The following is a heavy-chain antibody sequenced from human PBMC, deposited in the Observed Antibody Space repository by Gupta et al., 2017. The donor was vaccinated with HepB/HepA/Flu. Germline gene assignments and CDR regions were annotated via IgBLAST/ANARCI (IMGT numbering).Heavy chain of an antibody. CDR2: ISYDGSNK. CDR1: GFPFSSYG. J-gene: IGHJ4*02. Sequence: QVQLVESGGGVVQPGRSLRLSCAASGFPFSSYGMHWVRQAPGKGLEWVAVISYDGSNKYYADSVKGRFTISRDNSKNTLYLQMNSLRAEDTAVYYCAKEGFFVGELEGAPPDYWGQGTLVTVSS. CDR3: AKEGFFVGELEGAPPDY. D-gene: IGHD1-26*01. V-gene: IGHV3-30*18.